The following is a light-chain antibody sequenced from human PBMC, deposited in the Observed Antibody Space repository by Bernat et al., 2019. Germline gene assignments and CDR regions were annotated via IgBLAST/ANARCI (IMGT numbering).Light chain of an antibody. CDR3: QQYGNSRT. Sequence: EIVLTQSPATLSLSPGERATLSCRASQSVSSYLAWYQQKPGQSPRLLIYGSSSRATGIPDRFSGRGSGTDFTLTISRLEPEDFAVYYCQQYGNSRTFGQGTKVEIK. CDR1: QSVSSY. V-gene: IGKV3-20*01. CDR2: GSS. J-gene: IGKJ1*01.